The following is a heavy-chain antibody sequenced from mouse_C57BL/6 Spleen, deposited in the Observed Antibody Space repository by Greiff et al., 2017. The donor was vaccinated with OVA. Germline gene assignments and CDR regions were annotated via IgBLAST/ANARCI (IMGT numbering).Heavy chain of an antibody. CDR1: GFTFNTYA. Sequence: EVQLQQSGGGLVQPKGSLKLSCAASGFTFNTYAMHWVRQAQGKGLEWVARIRSKSSNYATYYADSVKDRFTISRDDSQSMLYLQMNNLKTEDTAMYYCVTAFYYDYDMDYWGQGTSVTVSS. CDR3: VTAFYYDYDMDY. J-gene: IGHJ4*01. CDR2: IRSKSSNYAT. V-gene: IGHV10-3*01. D-gene: IGHD2-4*01.